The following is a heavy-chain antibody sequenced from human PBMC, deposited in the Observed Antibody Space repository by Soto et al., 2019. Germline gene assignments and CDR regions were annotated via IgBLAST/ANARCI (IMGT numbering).Heavy chain of an antibody. Sequence: GESLKISCQGSGYSFSNYWIAWLRQMPWKCLEWMWIIYPAASDARYIPSFQGQVTISVDNSISTAYLQWSSLKASDTAMYYCARLLCLSTSCYTGSRHFFDYWGQGALVTVSS. D-gene: IGHD2-2*02. CDR1: GYSFSNYW. J-gene: IGHJ4*02. CDR2: IYPAASDA. V-gene: IGHV5-51*01. CDR3: ARLLCLSTSCYTGSRHFFDY.